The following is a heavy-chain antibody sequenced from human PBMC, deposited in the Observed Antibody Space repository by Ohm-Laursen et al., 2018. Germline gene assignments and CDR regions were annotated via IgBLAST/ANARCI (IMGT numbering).Heavy chain of an antibody. CDR2: IWYDGSNK. V-gene: IGHV3-33*08. D-gene: IGHD3-10*01. Sequence: SLRLSCAASGFTFSDHDIHWVRQTPGKGLEWVAVIWYDGSNKYYADSVKGRFTISRDNSKSTLYLQMNSLRVEDTAVYYCARRHRGSGTYYEYGMDVWGQGTTVTVSS. CDR1: GFTFSDHD. J-gene: IGHJ6*02. CDR3: ARRHRGSGTYYEYGMDV.